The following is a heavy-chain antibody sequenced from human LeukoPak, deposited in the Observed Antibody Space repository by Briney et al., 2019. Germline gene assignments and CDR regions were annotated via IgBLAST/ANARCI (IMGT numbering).Heavy chain of an antibody. CDR3: ARVRYDSGWYDY. CDR1: GFTFSAYA. J-gene: IGHJ4*02. V-gene: IGHV3-48*04. CDR2: ITTGGSSI. D-gene: IGHD6-19*01. Sequence: GSPRLSCAGSGFTFSAYAMAWLRQVSGKGLECVSLITTGGSSIFYADSVKGRFTISRNNAKNSLFLQMNSLRAEDAAVYYCARVRYDSGWYDYWGQGALVTVSS.